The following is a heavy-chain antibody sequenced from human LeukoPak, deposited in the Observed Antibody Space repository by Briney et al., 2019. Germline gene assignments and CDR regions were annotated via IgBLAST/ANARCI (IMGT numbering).Heavy chain of an antibody. Sequence: PGGSLRLSCAASGFTFSSYSMNWVRQAPGKGLEWVSSISSSSSYIYYADSVKGRFTISRDNAKNSLYLQMNSLRAVDTAVYYCARGDRSGNYYGSGSPWGQGTLVTVSS. D-gene: IGHD3-10*01. CDR2: ISSSSSYI. V-gene: IGHV3-21*01. J-gene: IGHJ5*02. CDR1: GFTFSSYS. CDR3: ARGDRSGNYYGSGSP.